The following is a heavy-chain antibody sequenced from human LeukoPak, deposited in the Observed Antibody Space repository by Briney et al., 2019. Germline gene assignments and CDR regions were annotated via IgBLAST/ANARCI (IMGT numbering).Heavy chain of an antibody. J-gene: IGHJ4*02. V-gene: IGHV1-2*02. CDR2: INPNSGDT. CDR1: GYTFTGYY. Sequence: ASVKVSCKPSGYTFTGYYMHWVRQAPGLGLEWMGWINPNSGDTNYAQKFQGRVTMTRDTSISTAYMELSRLRSDDTAVYYCAREQDIGMVSALDYWGQGTLATVSS. D-gene: IGHD5-18*01. CDR3: AREQDIGMVSALDY.